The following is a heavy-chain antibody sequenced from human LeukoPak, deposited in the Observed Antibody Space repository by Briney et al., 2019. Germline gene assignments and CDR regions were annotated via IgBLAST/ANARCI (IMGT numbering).Heavy chain of an antibody. D-gene: IGHD6-19*01. CDR2: FYHCGTT. CDR1: GGSVRSNSYY. J-gene: IGHJ5*02. CDR3: ARATPGFSTAWFDHRFDP. V-gene: IGHV4-61*01. Sequence: SEALSLTCTVSGGSVRSNSYYWSWIRQPPGKGLEWIGYFYHCGTTTYNPSLKSRVTISVDTSKNQFSLNLSSVTAADTAVYYCARATPGFSTAWFDHRFDPWGQGTLVTV.